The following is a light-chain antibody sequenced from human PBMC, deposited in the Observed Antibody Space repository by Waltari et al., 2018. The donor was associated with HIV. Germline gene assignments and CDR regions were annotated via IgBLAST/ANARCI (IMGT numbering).Light chain of an antibody. CDR1: HSLATNS. CDR3: QQYGSSPRVT. CDR2: GPS. Sequence: DIILTQSPGTLSLSPGERASLSCRASHSLATNSLAWYQHKRGQAPRLLVYGPSNRATGIPDRFSGSGSGTDFVLTISRLEAEDFAIYYCQQYGSSPRVTFGGGTKVDIK. J-gene: IGKJ4*01. V-gene: IGKV3-20*01.